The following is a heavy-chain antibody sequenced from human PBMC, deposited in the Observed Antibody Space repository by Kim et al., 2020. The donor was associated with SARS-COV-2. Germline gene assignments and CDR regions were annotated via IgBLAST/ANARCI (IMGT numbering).Heavy chain of an antibody. CDR3: ATYNSVYYYN. D-gene: IGHD3-22*01. CDR2: GNP. V-gene: IGHV4-59*10. J-gene: IGHJ4*02. Sequence: GNPHYNPSLKSRVTMAVATSNNQFSLNLTSVTAADTAVYYCATYNSVYYYNWGQGTLVTVSS.